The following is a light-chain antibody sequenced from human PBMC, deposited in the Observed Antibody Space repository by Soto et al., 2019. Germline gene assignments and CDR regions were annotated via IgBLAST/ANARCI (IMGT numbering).Light chain of an antibody. CDR1: QSVSSN. CDR3: QQYGSSRET. Sequence: EIVMTQSPATLSVSPGERATLSCRASQSVSSNLAWYQQKPGQAPRLLIYGASTRATGIPARFSGSGSGTHFTLTISRLEPGDFAVYYCQQYGSSRETFGQGTKVDI. J-gene: IGKJ1*01. V-gene: IGKV3-15*01. CDR2: GAS.